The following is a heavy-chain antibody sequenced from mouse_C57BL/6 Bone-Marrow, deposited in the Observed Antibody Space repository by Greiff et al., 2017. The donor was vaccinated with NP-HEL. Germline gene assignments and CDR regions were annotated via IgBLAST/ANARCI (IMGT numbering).Heavy chain of an antibody. CDR3: ARELRPLYYAMDY. CDR2: INPGSGGT. D-gene: IGHD1-1*01. V-gene: IGHV1-54*01. J-gene: IGHJ4*01. Sequence: QVQLQQSGAELVRPGTSVKVSCKASGYAFTNYLIERVKQRPGQGLEWIGVINPGSGGTNYNEKFKGKATLTADKSSSTAYMQLSSLTSEDSAVYFCARELRPLYYAMDYWGQGTSVTVSS. CDR1: GYAFTNYL.